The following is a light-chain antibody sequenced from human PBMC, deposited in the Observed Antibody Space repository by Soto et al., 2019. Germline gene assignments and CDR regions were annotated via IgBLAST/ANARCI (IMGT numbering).Light chain of an antibody. V-gene: IGKV3D-15*01. Sequence: EIVMTQSPATLSVPPGERSTLSCRASQTVSSSLAWYQQKPGQAPRLLIYEVSNRATGIPARFSGSGSGADFTLTIRRLQSKDFAVYYCQKYNNWHPLTFGGGNTGDIK. CDR2: EVS. J-gene: IGKJ4*01. CDR1: QTVSSS. CDR3: QKYNNWHPLT.